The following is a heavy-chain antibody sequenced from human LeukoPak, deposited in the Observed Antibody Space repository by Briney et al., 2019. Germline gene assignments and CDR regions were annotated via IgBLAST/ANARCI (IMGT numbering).Heavy chain of an antibody. CDR2: ISGSGGST. D-gene: IGHD2-21*02. V-gene: IGHV3-23*01. J-gene: IGHJ4*02. CDR1: GFTFSSYA. Sequence: GGSLRLSCAAFGFTFSSYAMSWVRQAPGKGLEWVSAISGSGGSTYYADSVKGRFTISRDNSKNTLYLQMNSLRAEDTAVYYCAKDVAYCGGDCYSDYHYFDYWGQGTLVTVSS. CDR3: AKDVAYCGGDCYSDYHYFDY.